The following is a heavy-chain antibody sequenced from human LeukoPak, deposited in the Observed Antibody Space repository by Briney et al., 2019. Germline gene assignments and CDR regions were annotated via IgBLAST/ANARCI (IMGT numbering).Heavy chain of an antibody. CDR1: GFTFSSYW. CDR2: INSDGSST. Sequence: PGGSLRLSCAASGFTFSSYWMHWVRQAPGKGLVWVSRINSDGSSTSYADSVKGRFTISRDNAKNSLYLQMNSLRAEDTAVYYCARDGEPYSSSWYQPSFDYWGQGTLVTVSS. D-gene: IGHD6-13*01. CDR3: ARDGEPYSSSWYQPSFDY. J-gene: IGHJ4*02. V-gene: IGHV3-74*01.